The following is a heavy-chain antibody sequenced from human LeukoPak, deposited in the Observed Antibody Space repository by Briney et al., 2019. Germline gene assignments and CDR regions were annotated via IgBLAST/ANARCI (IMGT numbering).Heavy chain of an antibody. CDR1: GFTFSSYA. CDR3: AKDYTVTTLYYFDY. V-gene: IGHV3-23*01. Sequence: GGSLKLSCAASGFTFSSYAMSWVRQAPGKGLEWVSAISGSGGSTYYADSVKGRFTISRDNSKNTLYLQMNSLRAEDTAVYYCAKDYTVTTLYYFDYWGQGTLVTVSS. J-gene: IGHJ4*02. D-gene: IGHD4-17*01. CDR2: ISGSGGST.